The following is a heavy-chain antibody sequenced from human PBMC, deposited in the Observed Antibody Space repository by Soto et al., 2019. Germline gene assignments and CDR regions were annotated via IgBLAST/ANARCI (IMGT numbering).Heavy chain of an antibody. CDR1: GFTFSSYG. J-gene: IGHJ5*02. Sequence: PGGSLRLSCAASGFTFSSYGMHWVRQAPGKGLEWVAVISYDGSNKYYADSVKGRFTISRDNSKNTLYLQMNSLRAEDTAVYYCAKPQGYSSSWANWFDPWGQGTLVTVSS. V-gene: IGHV3-30*18. CDR3: AKPQGYSSSWANWFDP. D-gene: IGHD6-13*01. CDR2: ISYDGSNK.